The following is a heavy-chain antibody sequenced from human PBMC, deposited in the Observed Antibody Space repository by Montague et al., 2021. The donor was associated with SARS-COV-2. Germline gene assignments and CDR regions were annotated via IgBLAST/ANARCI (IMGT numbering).Heavy chain of an antibody. CDR2: IGWRSGNI. CDR3: AKGQKIQWLVFNSAPDWFDP. Sequence: SLSLSCAASGFTFDDYVMHWVRQAPGKGLEWVSGIGWRSGNIGYADSVKGRFTISRDNAKNSLYLQMNSLRAEDTALYHCAKGQKIQWLVFNSAPDWFDPWGQGTLVTVSS. CDR1: GFTFDDYV. D-gene: IGHD5-12*01. J-gene: IGHJ5*02. V-gene: IGHV3-9*01.